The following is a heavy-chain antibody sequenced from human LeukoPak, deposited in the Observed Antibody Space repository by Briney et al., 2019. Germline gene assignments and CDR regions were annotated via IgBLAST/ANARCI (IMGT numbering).Heavy chain of an antibody. CDR3: ARANFLYCSSTTCLFDY. Sequence: ASVKVSCKASGYTFTDYYMHWVRRAPGQGFEWMGWINPNDGDTNYAQKFQGRVTMTRDTSISTAHMEVSRLRSDDTAVYYCARANFLYCSSTTCLFDYWGQGSLVTVSS. CDR1: GYTFTDYY. V-gene: IGHV1-2*02. J-gene: IGHJ4*02. D-gene: IGHD2-2*01. CDR2: INPNDGDT.